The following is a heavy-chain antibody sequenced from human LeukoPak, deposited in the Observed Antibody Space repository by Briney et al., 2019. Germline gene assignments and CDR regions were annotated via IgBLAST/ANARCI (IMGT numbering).Heavy chain of an antibody. J-gene: IGHJ4*02. CDR1: GFTFSKYA. Sequence: GGSLRPSCAASGFTFSKYAMTWVRQAPGKGLEWVSGISVSGGSTNYADSVKGRFTISRDNSKNTLYLQMNSLRAEDTAVYYCAKSNYFDSGGYYFFDYWGQGTLVTVSS. D-gene: IGHD3-22*01. V-gene: IGHV3-23*01. CDR3: AKSNYFDSGGYYFFDY. CDR2: ISVSGGST.